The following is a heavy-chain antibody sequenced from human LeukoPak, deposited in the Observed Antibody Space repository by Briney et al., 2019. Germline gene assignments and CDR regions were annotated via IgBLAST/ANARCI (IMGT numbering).Heavy chain of an antibody. Sequence: QPWGVLRLSCAASGFTFSGSAVHWVRQASGKGLEWVASINHNGNVNYYVDSVKGRFTISRDNAKNSLYLQMSNLRAEDTAVYFCARGGGLDVWGQGATVTVSS. CDR1: GFTFSGSA. V-gene: IGHV3-7*04. CDR3: ARGGGLDV. CDR2: INHNGNVN. J-gene: IGHJ6*02.